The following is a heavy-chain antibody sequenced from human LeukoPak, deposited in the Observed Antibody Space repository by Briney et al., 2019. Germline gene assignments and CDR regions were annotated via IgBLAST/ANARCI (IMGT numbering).Heavy chain of an antibody. J-gene: IGHJ4*02. CDR3: ARGGIVVVPAAYYFDY. Sequence: ASVKVSCKASGYTFTGYYIHWVRQAPGQGLEWMGWINHNSGGTNSAQKFQGRVTMTRDTSITTAYMELSRLRSDDTAVYYCARGGIVVVPAAYYFDYWGQGTLVAVSS. CDR1: GYTFTGYY. CDR2: INHNSGGT. V-gene: IGHV1-2*02. D-gene: IGHD2-2*01.